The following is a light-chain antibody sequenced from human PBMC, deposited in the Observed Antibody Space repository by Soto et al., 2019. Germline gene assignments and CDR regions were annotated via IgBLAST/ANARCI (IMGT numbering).Light chain of an antibody. CDR1: SSDIGLYNY. CDR3: SSYAGDINVDV. J-gene: IGLJ3*02. V-gene: IGLV2-8*01. Sequence: QSALTQPPSASGSPGQSVTISCVGTSSDIGLYNYVSLYQHHPGKAPKLIIYEVSKRPSGVPDRFSGSKSGNTASLTVSGLQAEDEAQYYCSSYAGDINVDVFGGGTKLTVL. CDR2: EVS.